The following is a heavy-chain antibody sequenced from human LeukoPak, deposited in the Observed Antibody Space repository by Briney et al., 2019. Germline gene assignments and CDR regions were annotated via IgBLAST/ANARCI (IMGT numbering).Heavy chain of an antibody. CDR1: GFPFSTYS. J-gene: IGHJ4*02. CDR3: ARGYQSLDY. CDR2: IGTGGDYM. Sequence: GGSLRLSCAASGFPFSTYSMNWVRQAPGKGLEWVASIGTGGDYMYYADSLKGRFTISRDSAKNSLYLQMNSLRAEGTAVYYCARGYQSLDYWGQGTLVTVSS. V-gene: IGHV3-21*01. D-gene: IGHD2-2*01.